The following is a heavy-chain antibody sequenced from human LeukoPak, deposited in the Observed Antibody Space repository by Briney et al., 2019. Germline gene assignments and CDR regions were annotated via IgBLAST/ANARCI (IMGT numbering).Heavy chain of an antibody. CDR1: GGSISSRSYF. J-gene: IGHJ4*02. V-gene: IGHV4-39*01. CDR2: INYSGST. CDR3: ARRYGSGSYADY. Sequence: PSETLSLTCIVSGGSISSRSYFWGWIRQPPGRGLEWIGTINYSGSTYYNPSLKSRVTISVDTSNNQLSLKLSSVTAADTAVYFCARRYGSGSYADYWGQGTLVTVSS. D-gene: IGHD3-10*01.